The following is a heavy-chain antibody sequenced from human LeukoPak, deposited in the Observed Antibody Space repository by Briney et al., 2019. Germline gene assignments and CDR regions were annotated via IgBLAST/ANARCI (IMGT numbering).Heavy chain of an antibody. CDR3: ARVGGMTVVVIGD. CDR1: GGSISSSSYY. J-gene: IGHJ4*02. Sequence: PSETLSLTCTVSGGSISSSSYYWDWIRQPPGKGLEWIGSIYYSGSTYYNPSLKSRVTISVDTSKNQFSLKLSSVTVADTAVYYCARVGGMTVVVIGDWGQGTLVTVSS. D-gene: IGHD3-22*01. V-gene: IGHV4-39*07. CDR2: IYYSGST.